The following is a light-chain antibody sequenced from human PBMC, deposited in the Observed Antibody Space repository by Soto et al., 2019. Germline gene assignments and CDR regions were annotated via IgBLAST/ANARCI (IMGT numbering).Light chain of an antibody. CDR3: QQSYNPPPT. CDR1: QNISTF. CDR2: AVS. V-gene: IGKV1-39*01. J-gene: IGKJ1*01. Sequence: IQMTQSPSSLSASVGDRVTITCRSSQNISTFLNWYQQKQGKAPNLVIYAVSSLHTGVPSRFTGSGSGTDFTLSISDLQPADFATYFCQQSYNPPPTFGQGTKVEIK.